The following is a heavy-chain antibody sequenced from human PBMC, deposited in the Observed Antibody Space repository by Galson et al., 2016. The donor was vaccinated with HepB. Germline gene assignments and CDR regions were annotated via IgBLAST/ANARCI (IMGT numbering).Heavy chain of an antibody. CDR3: SGSDLSVGASTNWHFDL. Sequence: SLRLSCATSGLTFGDYGMSWVRQAPGKGLEWLGFIRSKAYGGTTEYAASVKGRFTISRDDSKSIAYLQMNSLRSEDTAVDYCSGSDLSVGASTNWHFDLWGRGTLVTVSS. D-gene: IGHD3-10*01. CDR2: IRSKAYGGTT. V-gene: IGHV3-49*04. J-gene: IGHJ2*01. CDR1: GLTFGDYG.